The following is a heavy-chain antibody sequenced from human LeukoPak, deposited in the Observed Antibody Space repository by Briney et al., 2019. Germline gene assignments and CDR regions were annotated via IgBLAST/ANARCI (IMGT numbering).Heavy chain of an antibody. J-gene: IGHJ4*02. CDR2: ISSSSTYI. Sequence: PGGSLRLSCAASGFTFSSYNMNWVRQAPGKGLEWVSSISSSSTYIYYADSVKGRFTISRDNAKNSLYLQMNSLRAEDTAVYYCARNDYSSSAYFYWGQGSLVTVSS. CDR3: ARNDYSSSAYFY. CDR1: GFTFSSYN. D-gene: IGHD6-6*01. V-gene: IGHV3-21*01.